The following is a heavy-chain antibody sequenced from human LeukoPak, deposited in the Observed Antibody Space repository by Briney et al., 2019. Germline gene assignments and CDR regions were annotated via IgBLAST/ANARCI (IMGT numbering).Heavy chain of an antibody. Sequence: PGGSLRLSCAASGFTFSSYGMHWVRQAPGKGLEWVAVISYDGSNKYYADSVKGRFTISRDNSKNTLYLQMNSLRAEDTAVYYCARDLGYYRADYWGQGTLVTVSS. CDR3: ARDLGYYRADY. CDR1: GFTFSSYG. J-gene: IGHJ4*02. CDR2: ISYDGSNK. D-gene: IGHD1-26*01. V-gene: IGHV3-30*03.